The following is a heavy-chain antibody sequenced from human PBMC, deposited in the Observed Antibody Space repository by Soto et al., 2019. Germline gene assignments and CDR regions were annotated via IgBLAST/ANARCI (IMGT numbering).Heavy chain of an antibody. J-gene: IGHJ4*02. V-gene: IGHV3-23*01. Sequence: GGSLRLSCAASGFTFSSYAMSWVRQAPGKGLEWVSAISGSGGSTYYADSVKGRFTISRDNSKNTLYLQMNSLRAEDTAVYYCAKPRPYPRGYSSRCPPADYLGQGTLVTVSS. CDR1: GFTFSSYA. CDR2: ISGSGGST. CDR3: AKPRPYPRGYSSRCPPADY. D-gene: IGHD6-13*01.